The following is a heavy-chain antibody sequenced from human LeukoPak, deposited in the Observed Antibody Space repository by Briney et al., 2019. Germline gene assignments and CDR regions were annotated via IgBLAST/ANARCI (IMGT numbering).Heavy chain of an antibody. D-gene: IGHD3-3*01. Sequence: PSQTLSLTCTVSGGSISSGDYYWSWIRQPPGKGLEWIGEVHLDGRTNYNPSLKSRLIMSVDLPENHISLKLTSVTAADTAVYYCVREGGFYRPLDYSGQGTLVTVSS. CDR1: GGSISSGDYY. J-gene: IGHJ4*02. V-gene: IGHV4-30-4*01. CDR3: VREGGFYRPLDY. CDR2: VHLDGRT.